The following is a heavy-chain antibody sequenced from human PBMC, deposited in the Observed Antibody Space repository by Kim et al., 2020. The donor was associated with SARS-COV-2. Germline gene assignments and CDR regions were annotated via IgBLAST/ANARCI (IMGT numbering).Heavy chain of an antibody. CDR3: ARGHLGELSSNDY. Sequence: YADSVKGRFTISRDNAKNTLCLQMNSLRAEDTAVYYCARGHLGELSSNDYWGQGTLVTVSS. V-gene: IGHV3-74*01. D-gene: IGHD3-16*02. J-gene: IGHJ4*02.